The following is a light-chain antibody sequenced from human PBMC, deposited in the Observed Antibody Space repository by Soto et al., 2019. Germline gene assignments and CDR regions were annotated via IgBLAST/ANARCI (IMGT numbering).Light chain of an antibody. Sequence: QSALAQPASVSGSPGQSITISCTGTSSDVGGYNYVSWYQQHPGKAPKLMICEVSNRPSGVSNRFSGSKSGNTASLTISGLQAEDDADYYCSSYRSSNTYVFGTGTKLTVL. CDR1: SSDVGGYNY. V-gene: IGLV2-14*01. CDR2: EVS. CDR3: SSYRSSNTYV. J-gene: IGLJ1*01.